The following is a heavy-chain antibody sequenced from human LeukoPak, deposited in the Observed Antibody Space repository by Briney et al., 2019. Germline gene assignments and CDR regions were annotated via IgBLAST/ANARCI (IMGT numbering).Heavy chain of an antibody. CDR1: GYTFTGHY. Sequence: ASVKVSCKASGYTFTGHYVHWVRQAPGQGLGLMGCTNLNSGGTKYAQKVQGRVTMTSDTSISTAYMELARLTSDDTAVYYCARGIDYTWLDPWGQGTLVTVSS. J-gene: IGHJ5*02. CDR2: TNLNSGGT. CDR3: ARGIDYTWLDP. V-gene: IGHV1-2*02.